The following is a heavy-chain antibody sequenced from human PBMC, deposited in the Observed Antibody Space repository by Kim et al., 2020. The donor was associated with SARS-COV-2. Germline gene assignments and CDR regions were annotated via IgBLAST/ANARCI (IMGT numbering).Heavy chain of an antibody. Sequence: GESLKISCATSGYTFTDYWITWVRQMPDKGLEWMGTIDTSDSYTNYRSSFQGHVVISVDKSVSTAYLQWSSLKASDTAMYYCATTRPGYSRKFVHWGQGTHVTVSS. J-gene: IGHJ4*02. CDR1: GYTFTDYW. CDR2: IDTSDSYT. CDR3: ATTRPGYSRKFVH. V-gene: IGHV5-10-1*01. D-gene: IGHD6-13*01.